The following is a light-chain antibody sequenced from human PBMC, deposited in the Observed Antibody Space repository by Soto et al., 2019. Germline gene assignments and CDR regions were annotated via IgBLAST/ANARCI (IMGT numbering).Light chain of an antibody. V-gene: IGLV2-11*01. J-gene: IGLJ2*01. CDR1: SSDVDDYNY. Sequence: QSALTQPRSVSGSPGQSVTISCTGTSSDVDDYNYVSWYQQHPDTAPKLMIYDVTKRPSGVPDRFSGSKSGNTASLTISGLQAEDEADYYCRSYAGGYVFEVIFGGGTKLTVL. CDR2: DVT. CDR3: RSYAGGYVFEVI.